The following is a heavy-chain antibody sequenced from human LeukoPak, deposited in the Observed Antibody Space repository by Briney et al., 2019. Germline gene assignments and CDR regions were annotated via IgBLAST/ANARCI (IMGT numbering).Heavy chain of an antibody. D-gene: IGHD3-10*01. Sequence: GGSLRLSCAASGFTFSDYYMSWIRQAPGKGLEWVSYISTSGSTIYYADSVKGRFTISRDNAKNSLYLQMNSLRAEDTAVYYCARDHTYYASGGPWGAWGQGTQVTVSS. CDR3: ARDHTYYASGGPWGA. V-gene: IGHV3-11*04. CDR1: GFTFSDYY. CDR2: ISTSGSTI. J-gene: IGHJ5*02.